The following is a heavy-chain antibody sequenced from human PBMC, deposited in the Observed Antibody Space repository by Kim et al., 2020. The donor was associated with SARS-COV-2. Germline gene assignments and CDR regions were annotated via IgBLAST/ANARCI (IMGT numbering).Heavy chain of an antibody. Sequence: GGSLRLSCAASGFTFNSFAMNWVRQAPGKGLEWVSVIGGSDGNTYYADSVKGRFTISRDNSKSTLYLQMDSLRADDTAIYYCAKSLWFGEFCPDAFDFWGQGTMVTVSA. J-gene: IGHJ3*01. V-gene: IGHV3-23*01. CDR1: GFTFNSFA. CDR3: AKSLWFGEFCPDAFDF. D-gene: IGHD3-10*01. CDR2: IGGSDGNT.